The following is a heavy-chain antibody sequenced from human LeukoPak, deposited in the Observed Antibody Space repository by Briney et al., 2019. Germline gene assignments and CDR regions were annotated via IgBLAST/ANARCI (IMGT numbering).Heavy chain of an antibody. Sequence: GGSLRLSCAASGFTFSSYAMSWVRQAPGKGLEWVSAISGSGGSTYHADSVKGRFTISRDNSKNTLYLQMDSLRDEDTAVFYCAKGSATVRPYYFDYWGQGTLVTVSS. J-gene: IGHJ4*02. V-gene: IGHV3-23*01. CDR1: GFTFSSYA. CDR2: ISGSGGST. D-gene: IGHD3-10*01. CDR3: AKGSATVRPYYFDY.